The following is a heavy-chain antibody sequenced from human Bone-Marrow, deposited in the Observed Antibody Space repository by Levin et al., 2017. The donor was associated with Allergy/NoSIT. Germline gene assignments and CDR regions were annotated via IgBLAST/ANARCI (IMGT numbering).Heavy chain of an antibody. J-gene: IGHJ3*02. CDR1: GFTVSSNH. CDR3: AIYGSGSYYSAFDI. CDR2: IYSGGRT. Sequence: GESLKISCAASGFTVSSNHMSWVRQAPGKGLEWVSLIYSGGRTYYADPVKGRFTISRDNSKNTLYLQMNSLRGEDTAVYYCAIYGSGSYYSAFDIWGQGTLVTVSS. V-gene: IGHV3-53*01. D-gene: IGHD3-10*01.